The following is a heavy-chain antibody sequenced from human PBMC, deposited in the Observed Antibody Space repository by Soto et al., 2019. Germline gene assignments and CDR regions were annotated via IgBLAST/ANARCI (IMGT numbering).Heavy chain of an antibody. D-gene: IGHD3-10*01. Sequence: PSETLSLTCTVSGGSINSGDYYWTWVRQPPGKGLEWIGNIFHSGGTYYTPSLQSRVTISLDTSKNHFSLKLSSVTPADTAVYYCARDRYYGSGTYYNFYSGMDVWGQGTTGTVS. CDR3: ARDRYYGSGTYYNFYSGMDV. J-gene: IGHJ6*02. CDR2: IFHSGGT. CDR1: GGSINSGDYY. V-gene: IGHV4-30-4*01.